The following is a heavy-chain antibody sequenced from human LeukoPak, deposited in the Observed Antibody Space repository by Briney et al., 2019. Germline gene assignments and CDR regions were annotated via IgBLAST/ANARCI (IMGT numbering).Heavy chain of an antibody. J-gene: IGHJ4*02. Sequence: SETLSPTCTVSGGSISSYYWGWIRQPPGKGLEWIGYIYYSGSTNYNPSLKSRVTISVDTSKNQFSLKLSSVTAADTAVYYCARDDSGSFDYWGQGTLVTVSS. D-gene: IGHD1-26*01. CDR2: IYYSGST. CDR1: GGSISSYY. CDR3: ARDDSGSFDY. V-gene: IGHV4-59*01.